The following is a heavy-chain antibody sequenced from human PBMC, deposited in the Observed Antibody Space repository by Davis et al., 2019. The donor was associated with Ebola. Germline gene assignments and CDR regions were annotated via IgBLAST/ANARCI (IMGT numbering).Heavy chain of an antibody. CDR1: GFTFSSYS. V-gene: IGHV3-48*02. CDR2: ISSSSSTI. CDR3: ARLLVHCSGGSCPIDY. D-gene: IGHD2-15*01. Sequence: GESLKISCAAFGFTFSSYSMNWVRQAPGKGLEWVSYISSSSSTIYYADSVKGRFTISRDNAKNSLYLQMNSLRDEDTAVYYCARLLVHCSGGSCPIDYWGQGTLVTVSS. J-gene: IGHJ4*02.